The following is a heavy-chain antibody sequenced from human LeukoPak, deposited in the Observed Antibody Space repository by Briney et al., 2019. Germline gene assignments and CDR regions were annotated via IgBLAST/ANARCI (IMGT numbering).Heavy chain of an antibody. CDR3: ARDLYYYGSGSFVPGLPDY. CDR2: ICGRGTTK. D-gene: IGHD3-10*01. Sequence: GGSLRLSCAASGFNFNTYEMNWVRQAPGKGLEWVSYICGRGTTKYYADSVKGRFTISRDNAENSLYLQMNDLRAEDTAVYYCARDLYYYGSGSFVPGLPDYWGQGTLVTVSS. J-gene: IGHJ4*02. CDR1: GFNFNTYE. V-gene: IGHV3-48*03.